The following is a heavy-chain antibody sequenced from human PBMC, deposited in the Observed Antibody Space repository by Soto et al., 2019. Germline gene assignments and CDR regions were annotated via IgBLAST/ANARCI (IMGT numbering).Heavy chain of an antibody. CDR1: GFTFSSYE. Sequence: PGGSLRLSCAASGFTFSSYEMNWVRLAPGKDLEWISHIATGGDRIYYADSVKGRFTISRDNARNSLYLQMNSLRDDDTALYYCAGERVLMFASYDAFNVWGQGTLVTVSS. V-gene: IGHV3-48*03. CDR3: AGERVLMFASYDAFNV. CDR2: IATGGDRI. J-gene: IGHJ3*01. D-gene: IGHD2-21*01.